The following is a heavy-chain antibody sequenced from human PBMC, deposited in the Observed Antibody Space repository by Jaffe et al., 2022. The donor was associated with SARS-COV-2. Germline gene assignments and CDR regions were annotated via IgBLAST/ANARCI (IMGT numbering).Heavy chain of an antibody. CDR2: IWYDGSNK. J-gene: IGHJ3*02. Sequence: QVQLVESGGGVVQPGRSLRLSCAASGFTFSSYGMHWVRQAPGKGLEWVAVIWYDGSNKYYADSVKGRFTISRDNSKNTLYLQMNSLRAEDTAVYYCARVPEGATMPRGAFDIWGQGTMVTVSS. V-gene: IGHV3-33*01. CDR3: ARVPEGATMPRGAFDI. D-gene: IGHD1-26*01. CDR1: GFTFSSYG.